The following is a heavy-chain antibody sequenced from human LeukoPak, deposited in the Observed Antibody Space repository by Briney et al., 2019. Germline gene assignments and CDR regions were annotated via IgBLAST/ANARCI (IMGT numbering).Heavy chain of an antibody. CDR2: ISGSGGST. J-gene: IGHJ6*02. Sequence: PGGSLRLSCAASGFTFSSYAMSWVRQAPGKGLEWVSVISGSGGSTYYADSVKGRFTISRDNSKNTLYLQMNSLRVEDTAGYYCAKSSVPYCSGGSCYGMDVWGQGTTVTVSS. V-gene: IGHV3-23*01. CDR1: GFTFSSYA. D-gene: IGHD2-15*01. CDR3: AKSSVPYCSGGSCYGMDV.